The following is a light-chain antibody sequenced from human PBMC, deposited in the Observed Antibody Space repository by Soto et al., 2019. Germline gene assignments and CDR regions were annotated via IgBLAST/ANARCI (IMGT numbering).Light chain of an antibody. CDR3: NSYTGSSTYV. CDR1: SSDVGSYSR. J-gene: IGLJ1*01. Sequence: QSVLSQPPSVSGSPGQSVAISCTGTSSDVGSYSRVSWYQQPPGAAPKLMIYEVSNRPSGVPDRFSGSKSGNTASLTISGLQAEDGADYYCNSYTGSSTYVFGTGTKVTVL. CDR2: EVS. V-gene: IGLV2-18*02.